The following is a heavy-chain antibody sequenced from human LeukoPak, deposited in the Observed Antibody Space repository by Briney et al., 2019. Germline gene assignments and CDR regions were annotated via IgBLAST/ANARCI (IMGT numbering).Heavy chain of an antibody. CDR1: GYNFTSYW. CDR2: MYPGDSDT. D-gene: IGHD3-10*01. CDR3: ARLQGLGTYPYSPEYFQH. V-gene: IGHV5-51*01. Sequence: GESLKISCKGSGYNFTSYWIGWVRQMPGKGLEWMGIMYPGDSDTRYSPSFQGQVTISADKSISTAYLQWSSLKASDTAMYYCARLQGLGTYPYSPEYFQHWGQGTLVTVSS. J-gene: IGHJ1*01.